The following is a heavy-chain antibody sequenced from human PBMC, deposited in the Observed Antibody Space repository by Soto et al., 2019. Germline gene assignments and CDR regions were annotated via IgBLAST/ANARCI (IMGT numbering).Heavy chain of an antibody. J-gene: IGHJ4*02. D-gene: IGHD3-10*01. CDR3: PREGSVHAFDY. Sequence: QVQLQESGPGLVKPSETLSLTCAVSGGSISYYYWSWVRQSPGKGPEWVGNIYYSGGVNYSPSLKRRVNISIDTSTKQFSLKLTSVTAADTAVYYCPREGSVHAFDYWAQATLVTVSS. CDR2: IYYSGGV. V-gene: IGHV4-59*01. CDR1: GGSISYYY.